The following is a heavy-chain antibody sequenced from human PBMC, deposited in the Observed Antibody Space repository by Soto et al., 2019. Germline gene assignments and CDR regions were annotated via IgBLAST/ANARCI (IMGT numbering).Heavy chain of an antibody. CDR2: VKSKSDGATT. CDR3: TTAAGGMWGADY. J-gene: IGHJ4*02. Sequence: PGGSLRLSCAASGFTFSNVWMSWVRQAPGKGLGWVGRVKSKSDGATTDYAAPVKGRFTVSRDDSQNTLSLQMDSLKIEDTAVYFCTTAAGGMWGADYWGQGTPVTVSS. D-gene: IGHD1-26*01. V-gene: IGHV3-15*01. CDR1: GFTFSNVW.